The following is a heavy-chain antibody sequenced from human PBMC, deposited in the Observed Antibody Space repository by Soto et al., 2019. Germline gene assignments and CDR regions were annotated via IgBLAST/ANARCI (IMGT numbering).Heavy chain of an antibody. CDR3: VKVVVVPAAMLGDKPETDY. V-gene: IGHV3-30-3*01. CDR2: ISYDGSNK. Sequence: PGGSLRLSCAASGFTFSSYAMHWVRQAPGKGLEWVAVISYDGSNKYYADSVKGRFTISRDNSKNTLYLQMNSLRAEGTAVYYCVKVVVVPAAMLGDKPETDYWGQGTLVTVSS. J-gene: IGHJ4*02. D-gene: IGHD2-2*01. CDR1: GFTFSSYA.